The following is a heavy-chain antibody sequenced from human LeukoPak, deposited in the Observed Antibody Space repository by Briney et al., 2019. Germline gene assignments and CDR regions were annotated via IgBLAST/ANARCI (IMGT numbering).Heavy chain of an antibody. CDR2: ISSSSSTI. V-gene: IGHV3-48*01. CDR1: GFTFSSYS. J-gene: IGHJ3*02. D-gene: IGHD5-24*01. CDR3: ASHRGAFDI. Sequence: PGGSLRLSCAASGFTFSSYSMNWVRQAPGKGLEWVSYISSSSSTIYYADSVKGRFTISRDNARNSLYLQMNSLRAEDTAVYYCASHRGAFDIWGQGTMVTVSS.